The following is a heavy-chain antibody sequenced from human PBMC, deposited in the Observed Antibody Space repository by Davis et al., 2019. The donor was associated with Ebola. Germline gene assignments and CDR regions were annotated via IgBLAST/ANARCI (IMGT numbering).Heavy chain of an antibody. Sequence: GESLKISCRGSGYSSTSYWIGWVRQLPGKGLEWMGIIYPGDSDTRYSPSFPGQVTISADNSISTAYLQWNSLKASDTGIYYCGRQSHHFLSGPRTWFDPWGQGTLVTVSS. V-gene: IGHV5-51*01. CDR3: GRQSHHFLSGPRTWFDP. J-gene: IGHJ5*02. D-gene: IGHD3-3*01. CDR2: IYPGDSDT. CDR1: GYSSTSYW.